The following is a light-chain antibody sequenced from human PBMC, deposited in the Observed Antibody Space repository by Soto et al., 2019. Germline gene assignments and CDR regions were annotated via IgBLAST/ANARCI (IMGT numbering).Light chain of an antibody. V-gene: IGKV3-20*01. J-gene: IGKJ5*01. CDR3: QQYGSSPPLT. CDR1: QSISSN. CDR2: GAS. Sequence: EILMPQSPSTLSVSPGEKATLSCMARQSISSNLAWYQQKPGQAPRLLIYGASSRATGIPDRFSGSGSGTDFTLTISRLEPEDFAVYYCQQYGSSPPLTFGQGTRLEIK.